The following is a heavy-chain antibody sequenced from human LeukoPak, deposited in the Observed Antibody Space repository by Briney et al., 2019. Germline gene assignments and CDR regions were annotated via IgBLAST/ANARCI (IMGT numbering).Heavy chain of an antibody. CDR1: GYTFTGYY. D-gene: IGHD1-1*01. CDR2: INPNSGGT. CDR3: ARDRVVQLERPRNCFDP. V-gene: IGHV1-2*02. J-gene: IGHJ5*02. Sequence: GASVKVSCTASGYTFTGYYMHWVRQAPGQGLEGMGWINPNSGGTNYAQKFQGRVTMTRDTSISTAYMELSRLRSDDTAVYYCARDRVVQLERPRNCFDPWGQGTLVTVSS.